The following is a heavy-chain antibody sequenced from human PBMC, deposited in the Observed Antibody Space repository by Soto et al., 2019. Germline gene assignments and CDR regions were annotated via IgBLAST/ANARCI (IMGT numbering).Heavy chain of an antibody. CDR1: GATFSSFA. Sequence: QVQLLQSGAEVKKPGSSVKVSCKASGATFSSFAFSWVRPAPGQGLEWMGVIIPIFDTIKFAQKFQGRVTFTADESTGTAYMELSSLTSEDTAVYYCASPLKWSGYYIAFDYWGQGTLVIVSS. CDR2: IIPIFDTI. CDR3: ASPLKWSGYYIAFDY. V-gene: IGHV1-69*01. D-gene: IGHD3-3*01. J-gene: IGHJ4*02.